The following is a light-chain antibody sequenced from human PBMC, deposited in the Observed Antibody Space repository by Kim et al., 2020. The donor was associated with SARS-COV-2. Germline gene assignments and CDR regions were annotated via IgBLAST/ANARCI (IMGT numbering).Light chain of an antibody. CDR1: QTIGNW. Sequence: SASVGDRVTITCRASQTIGNWLAWYQHKSGKAPKLLIYKASSLESGVPSSFSGSGSGTEFTLTISSLQPDDFATYYCQQFDSSPSSFGQGTKLEFK. CDR3: QQFDSSPSS. V-gene: IGKV1-5*03. J-gene: IGKJ2*03. CDR2: KAS.